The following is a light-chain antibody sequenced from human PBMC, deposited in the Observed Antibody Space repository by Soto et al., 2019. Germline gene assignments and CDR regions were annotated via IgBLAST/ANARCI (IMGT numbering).Light chain of an antibody. CDR3: LQHNSYPYT. CDR1: QGITRD. V-gene: IGKV1-17*01. CDR2: AAS. J-gene: IGKJ2*01. Sequence: DIQMTQSPSSLSASVGDRVSITCRASQGITRDLAWYQQKPGKAPKRLIYAASSLQSGVPSRFSGSGSGTEFTLTISSLQPEDFASYYCLQHNSYPYTFGQGTRLEIK.